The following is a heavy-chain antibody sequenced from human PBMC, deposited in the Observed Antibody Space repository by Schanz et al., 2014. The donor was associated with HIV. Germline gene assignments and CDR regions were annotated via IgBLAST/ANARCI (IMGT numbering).Heavy chain of an antibody. Sequence: QLQLQESGPRLVRPSETLSLTCSVSGVSIDNKNYYWGWIRQPPGKGLEWIGNFYSGGTIYSNPPLKSRVPISVDPSEGHFSLKLLSVTAADTAVYYCARGPFPGYSTSEFYYYSGLDVWGLGTPVTVSS. J-gene: IGHJ6*02. CDR3: ARGPFPGYSTSEFYYYSGLDV. CDR2: FYSGGTI. CDR1: GVSIDNKNYY. V-gene: IGHV4-39*02. D-gene: IGHD6-13*01.